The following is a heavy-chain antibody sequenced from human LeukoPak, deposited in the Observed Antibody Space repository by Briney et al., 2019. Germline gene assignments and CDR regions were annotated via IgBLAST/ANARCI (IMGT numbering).Heavy chain of an antibody. CDR2: IIPIFGTA. J-gene: IGHJ3*02. CDR3: ARDHEPYDAFDI. V-gene: IGHV1-69*13. Sequence: SVKVSCKASGGTFSSYAISWVRQAPGQGLEWMGGIIPIFGTANYAQKFQGRVTITADESTSTAYMELSSLRSEDTAVYYCARDHEPYDAFDIWGQGTMVTVSS. CDR1: GGTFSSYA.